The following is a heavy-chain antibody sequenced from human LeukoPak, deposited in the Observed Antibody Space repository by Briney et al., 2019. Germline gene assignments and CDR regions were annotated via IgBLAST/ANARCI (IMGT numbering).Heavy chain of an antibody. V-gene: IGHV1-18*04. CDR1: GYTFTGYY. CDR2: ISAYNGNT. D-gene: IGHD4-11*01. J-gene: IGHJ4*02. CDR3: ARGLGTVTYYFDY. Sequence: GASVKVSCKASGYTFTGYYMHWVRQAPGQGLEWMGWISAYNGNTNYAQKLQGRVTMTTDTSTSTAYMELRSLRSDGTAVYYCARGLGTVTYYFDYWGQGTLVTVSS.